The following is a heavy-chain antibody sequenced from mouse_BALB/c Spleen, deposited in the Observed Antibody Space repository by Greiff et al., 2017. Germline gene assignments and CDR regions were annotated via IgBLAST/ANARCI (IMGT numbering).Heavy chain of an antibody. V-gene: IGHV1-7*01. CDR2: INPSTGYT. J-gene: IGHJ4*01. D-gene: IGHD2-3*01. CDR1: GYTFTSYW. Sequence: VQLQQSGAELAKPGASVKMSCKASGYTFTSYWMHWVKQRPGQGLEWIGYINPSTGYTEYNQKFKDKATLTADKSSSTAYMQLSSLTSEDSAVYYCARKPYDLYAMDYWGQGTSVTVSS. CDR3: ARKPYDLYAMDY.